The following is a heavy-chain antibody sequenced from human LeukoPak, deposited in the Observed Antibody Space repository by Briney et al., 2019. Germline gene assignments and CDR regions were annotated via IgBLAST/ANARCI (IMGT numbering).Heavy chain of an antibody. CDR3: ARDQLASGYDPDYYYYYYMDV. J-gene: IGHJ6*03. Sequence: GASVKVSCKASGYTFTSYYTHWVRQAPGQGLEWMGIINPSGGSTSYAQKFQGRVTMTRDTSISTAYMELSRLRSDDTAVYYCARDQLASGYDPDYYYYYYMDVWGKGTTVTVSS. D-gene: IGHD5-12*01. V-gene: IGHV1-46*01. CDR1: GYTFTSYY. CDR2: INPSGGST.